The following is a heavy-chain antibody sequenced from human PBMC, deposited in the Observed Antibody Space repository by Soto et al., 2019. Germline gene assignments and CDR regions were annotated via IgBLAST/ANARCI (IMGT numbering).Heavy chain of an antibody. CDR2: IDPDGSDT. V-gene: IGHV3-74*01. CDR1: GFAFSRFP. Sequence: PGGSLRLSCAASGFAFSRFPMHWVRQAPGKGLVWVSRIDPDGSDTTYAGSVKGRFTISRDNAKNIVYLQMSSLRAEDTALYYCATMAGTYPYWGQGTLVTVLL. CDR3: ATMAGTYPY. J-gene: IGHJ4*02. D-gene: IGHD1-26*01.